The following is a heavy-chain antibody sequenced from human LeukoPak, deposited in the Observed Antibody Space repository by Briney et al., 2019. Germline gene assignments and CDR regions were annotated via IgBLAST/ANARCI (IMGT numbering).Heavy chain of an antibody. Sequence: PGGSLRLSCAASGFTFSSYAMSWVRQAPGKGLEWVSNISGSGGATYYADSVKGRFTISRDNSMYTLYLQMNSLRAEDTAVYYCVKGGSYSDYYFDYWGQGTLVTVSS. D-gene: IGHD5-12*01. CDR1: GFTFSSYA. J-gene: IGHJ4*02. CDR3: VKGGSYSDYYFDY. CDR2: ISGSGGAT. V-gene: IGHV3-23*01.